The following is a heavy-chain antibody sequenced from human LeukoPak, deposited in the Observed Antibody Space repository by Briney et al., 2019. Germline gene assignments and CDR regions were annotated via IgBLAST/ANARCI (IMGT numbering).Heavy chain of an antibody. CDR1: GFTFSSYS. J-gene: IGHJ3*02. Sequence: GGSLRLSCAASGFTFSSYSMNWVRQAPGKGLEWVSSISSSSSYIYYADSVKGRFTISRDNAKNSLYLQMNSLRAEDTAVYYCARVAALNDAFDTWGQGTMVTVSS. CDR2: ISSSSSYI. CDR3: ARVAALNDAFDT. V-gene: IGHV3-21*01. D-gene: IGHD6-13*01.